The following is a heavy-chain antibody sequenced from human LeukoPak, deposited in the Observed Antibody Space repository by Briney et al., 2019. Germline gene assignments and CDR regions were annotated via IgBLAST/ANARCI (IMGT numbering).Heavy chain of an antibody. Sequence: GASLKVSCKASGYTFTSHDINSVRQATGQGLEWMGWMNPDSGNTGYAQKFQGRVSMIRNTSTSTAYLELSRLRSEDTAVYYCTRGSGGPIWGQGTPVTVSS. V-gene: IGHV1-8*01. CDR2: MNPDSGNT. J-gene: IGHJ4*02. D-gene: IGHD1-26*01. CDR1: GYTFTSHD. CDR3: TRGSGGPI.